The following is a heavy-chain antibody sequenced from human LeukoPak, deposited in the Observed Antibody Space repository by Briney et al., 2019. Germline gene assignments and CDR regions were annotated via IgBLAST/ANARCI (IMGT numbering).Heavy chain of an antibody. J-gene: IGHJ4*02. D-gene: IGHD4-11*01. CDR3: ASHDYSNYGGGH. CDR2: IYYSGST. CDR1: GGSISSYY. V-gene: IGHV4-59*08. Sequence: ASQTLSLTCTVSGGSISSYYWSWIRQPPGKGLEWIGYIYYSGSTNYNPSLKSRVTISVDTSKNQFSLKLSSVTAADTAVYYCASHDYSNYGGGHWGQGTLVTVSS.